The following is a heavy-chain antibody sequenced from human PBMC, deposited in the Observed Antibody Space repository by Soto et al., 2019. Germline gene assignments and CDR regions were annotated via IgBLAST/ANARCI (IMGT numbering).Heavy chain of an antibody. CDR2: INPGGGST. CDR3: ARDLGSLVAVAGTCYFDY. CDR1: GYTFTNFF. V-gene: IGHV1-46*01. D-gene: IGHD6-19*01. J-gene: IGHJ4*02. Sequence: QVQLVQSGAEVEGPGASVKISCKASGYTFTNFFIHWVRQAPGQGLEWMGIINPGGGSTDYAQKFKGRVTLTRDASTNTVHMELSSLRSEDTAVYYCARDLGSLVAVAGTCYFDYWGQGTLVTVSS.